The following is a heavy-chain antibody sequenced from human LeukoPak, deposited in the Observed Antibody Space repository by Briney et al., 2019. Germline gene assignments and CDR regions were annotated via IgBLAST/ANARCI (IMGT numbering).Heavy chain of an antibody. V-gene: IGHV1-8*03. CDR2: MNPNSGDR. CDR1: GYTFSSYD. Sequence: ASVKVSCKASGYTFSSYDINWVRQATGQGLEWMGWMNPNSGDRGYAQKFQGRVTITRNTSISTAYMELSRLRSDDTAVYYCARGELRYYAFDIWGQGTMVTVSS. D-gene: IGHD3-9*01. CDR3: ARGELRYYAFDI. J-gene: IGHJ3*02.